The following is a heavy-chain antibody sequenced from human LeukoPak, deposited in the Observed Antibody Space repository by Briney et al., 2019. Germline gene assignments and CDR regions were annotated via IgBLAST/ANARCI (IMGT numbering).Heavy chain of an antibody. CDR3: ARGPYYYDSSGPFDY. V-gene: IGHV4-34*01. J-gene: IGHJ4*02. Sequence: SETLSLTCAVYGGSFSGYYWSWIRQPPGKGLEWIGEINHSGSTNYNPSLKSRVTISVDTSKNQFSLKLSSVTAADMAVYYCARGPYYYDSSGPFDYWGQGTLVTVSS. CDR2: INHSGST. D-gene: IGHD3-22*01. CDR1: GGSFSGYY.